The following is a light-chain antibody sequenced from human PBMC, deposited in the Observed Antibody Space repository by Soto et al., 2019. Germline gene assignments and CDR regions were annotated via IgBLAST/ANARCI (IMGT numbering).Light chain of an antibody. J-gene: IGKJ2*01. CDR2: GAS. CDR1: QSLRSSY. V-gene: IGKV3-20*01. CDR3: QQHGTSPYT. Sequence: PGERATLSCRACQSLRSSYLAWYQRKPGQAPRLLMFGASRRATGIPDRFNGSGSGTDFILTISRLEPEDVAVYYCQQHGTSPYTFGQGTVLEIK.